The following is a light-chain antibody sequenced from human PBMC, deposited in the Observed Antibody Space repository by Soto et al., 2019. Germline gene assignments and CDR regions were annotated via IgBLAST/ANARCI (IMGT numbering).Light chain of an antibody. CDR2: AAS. CDR1: QSVSSSY. J-gene: IGKJ1*01. Sequence: EIVLTQSPGTLSLSPGERATLSCRASQSVSSSYLAWYQQKPGQAPRLLIYAASSRATGIPDRFSGSGSGTDFTLTISRLEPEDFALYYCQHQGWTFGQGTKVEIK. CDR3: QHQGWT. V-gene: IGKV3-20*01.